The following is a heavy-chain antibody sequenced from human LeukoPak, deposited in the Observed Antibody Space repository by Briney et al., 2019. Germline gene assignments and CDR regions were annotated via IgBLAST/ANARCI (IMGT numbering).Heavy chain of an antibody. CDR2: IWYDGSNK. Sequence: GGSLRLSRAASGFTFSSYGMHWVRQAPGKGLEWVAVIWYDGSNKYYADSVKGRFTISRDNSKNTLYLQVNSLRAEDTAVYYCARDLEYTIFGVVTPIYGMDVWGQGTTVTVSS. J-gene: IGHJ6*02. CDR1: GFTFSSYG. V-gene: IGHV3-33*01. CDR3: ARDLEYTIFGVVTPIYGMDV. D-gene: IGHD3-3*01.